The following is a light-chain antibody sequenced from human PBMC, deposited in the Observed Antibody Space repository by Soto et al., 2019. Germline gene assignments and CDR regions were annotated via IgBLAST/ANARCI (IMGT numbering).Light chain of an antibody. CDR3: SSCTTSSTFV. CDR2: DVN. J-gene: IGLJ1*01. V-gene: IGLV2-14*01. Sequence: QSALTQPASVSGSPGQSITISCTGTSSDVGGYNCVSWYQQHPGRAPKLLIIDVNNRPSGVSNRFSGSKSGNTASLTISGLQAEDEADYYCSSCTTSSTFVFGTGTKLTVL. CDR1: SSDVGGYNC.